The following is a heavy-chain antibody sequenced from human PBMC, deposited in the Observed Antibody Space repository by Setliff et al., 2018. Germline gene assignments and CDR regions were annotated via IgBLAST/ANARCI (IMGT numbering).Heavy chain of an antibody. D-gene: IGHD7-27*01. V-gene: IGHV4-39*07. J-gene: IGHJ4*01. Sequence: SETLSLTCSVSGGSFTNTNNYWGWIRQPLGKGLEWIGSIYNSGYTHHKPSLQSRATISVDTSKSQFSLNLSNVTAADTAVYYCASGLGFDYWGPGSLVTVSS. CDR1: GGSFTNTNNY. CDR3: ASGLGFDY. CDR2: IYNSGYT.